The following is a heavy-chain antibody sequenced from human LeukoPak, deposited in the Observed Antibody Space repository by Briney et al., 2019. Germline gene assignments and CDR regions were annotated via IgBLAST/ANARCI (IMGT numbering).Heavy chain of an antibody. CDR1: GGTFSSYA. Sequence: SVKVSCKASGGTFSSYAISWVRQAPGQGLEWMGGIIPIFGTANYAQKFQGRVTITADESTSTAYMELSSLRSEDTAVYYCARFRFCSGTPCFYDFDYWGQGILVTVSS. D-gene: IGHD2-2*01. CDR2: IIPIFGTA. V-gene: IGHV1-69*13. J-gene: IGHJ4*02. CDR3: ARFRFCSGTPCFYDFDY.